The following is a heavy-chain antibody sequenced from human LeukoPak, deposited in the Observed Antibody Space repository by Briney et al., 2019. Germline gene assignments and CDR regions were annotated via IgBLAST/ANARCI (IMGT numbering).Heavy chain of an antibody. CDR1: GFTFSSYE. J-gene: IGHJ6*03. V-gene: IGHV3-48*03. CDR2: ISSSGSTI. Sequence: GGSLRLSCAASGFTFSSYEMNWVRQAPGKGLEWVSYISSSGSTIYYADSVKGRFTISRDNAKNSLYLQMNSLRAEDTAVYYCAREKAAGRGWYYYYYMDVWGKGTTVTISS. D-gene: IGHD6-13*01. CDR3: AREKAAGRGWYYYYYMDV.